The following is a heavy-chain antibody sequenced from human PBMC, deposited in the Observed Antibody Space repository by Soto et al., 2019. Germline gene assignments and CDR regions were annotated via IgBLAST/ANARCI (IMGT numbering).Heavy chain of an antibody. CDR3: ARHSPTYYYGSGRLGDLDY. CDR1: GGSIGSSSNY. D-gene: IGHD3-10*01. V-gene: IGHV4-39*01. Sequence: SQTLTLTCPVSGGSIGSSSNYWGWIRQPPGKGLEWIGSIYYSGSTYYNPSLKSRVTISVDTSKNQFSLKLSSVTAADTAVYYCARHSPTYYYGSGRLGDLDYWGQGTLVTVSS. J-gene: IGHJ4*02. CDR2: IYYSGST.